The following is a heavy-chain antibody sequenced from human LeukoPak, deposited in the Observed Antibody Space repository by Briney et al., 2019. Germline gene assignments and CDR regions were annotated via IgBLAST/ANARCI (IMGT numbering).Heavy chain of an antibody. Sequence: SETLSLTCTVSGGSISSYYWSWIRQPPGKGLEWIGYIYYSGSTNYNPSLKSRVTISVDTSKNQLSLKLSSVTAADTAVYYCASEGIAAAGTFDYWGQGTLVTVSS. V-gene: IGHV4-59*01. CDR2: IYYSGST. D-gene: IGHD6-13*01. J-gene: IGHJ4*02. CDR3: ASEGIAAAGTFDY. CDR1: GGSISSYY.